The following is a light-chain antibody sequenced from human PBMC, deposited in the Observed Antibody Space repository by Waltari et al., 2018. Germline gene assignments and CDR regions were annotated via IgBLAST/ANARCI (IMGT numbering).Light chain of an antibody. Sequence: ALTQPRSMSGSPGQSVTFSCTCTSRDIGGYNSLSWYQQHPGTAPKLMIYEVSKRPSGVSDRFSGSKSGNTASLTISGLQAEDEADYHCSSYAGSNTFIFGGGTRLTVL. V-gene: IGLV2-11*01. CDR3: SSYAGSNTFI. CDR2: EVS. J-gene: IGLJ2*01. CDR1: SRDIGGYNS.